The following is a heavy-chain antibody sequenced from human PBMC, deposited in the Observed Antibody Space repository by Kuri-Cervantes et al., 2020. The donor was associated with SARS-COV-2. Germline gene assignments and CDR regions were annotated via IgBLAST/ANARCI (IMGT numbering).Heavy chain of an antibody. V-gene: IGHV1-46*01. Sequence: ASVKVSCKASGYTFTSYYMHWVRQAPGQGLEWMGIINPSGGSTSYAQKFQGRVTMTTDTSTSTAYMELRSLRSDDTAVYYCAREKSSLGRNRYYYYYMDVWGKGTTVTVSS. D-gene: IGHD7-27*01. CDR1: GYTFTSYY. J-gene: IGHJ6*03. CDR3: AREKSSLGRNRYYYYYMDV. CDR2: INPSGGST.